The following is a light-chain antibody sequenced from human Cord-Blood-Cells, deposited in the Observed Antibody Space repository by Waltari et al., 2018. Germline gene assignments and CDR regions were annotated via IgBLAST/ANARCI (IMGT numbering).Light chain of an antibody. Sequence: QSALTKPPSVSGSPGQSIPLSRTGPSSDVGGSYYVPWYQQHPGKAPKLMIDDVRNRPSGVSNRFSCSKSGNTASLTISGLQAEDEADYYCSSYTSSSTYVFGTGTKVTVL. J-gene: IGLJ1*01. CDR1: SSDVGGSYY. V-gene: IGLV2-14*01. CDR2: DVR. CDR3: SSYTSSSTYV.